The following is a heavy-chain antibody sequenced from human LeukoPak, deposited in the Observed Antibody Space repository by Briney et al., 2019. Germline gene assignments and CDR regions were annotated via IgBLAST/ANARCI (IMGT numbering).Heavy chain of an antibody. Sequence: GGSLRLSCAASGFTFSDYYMSWIRQAPEKGLEWVSYISSSGSTIYYADSVKGRFTISRDNAKSSLYLQMSSLRAEDTAVYYCARDPDRSGYYYYMDVWGKGTTVTVSS. CDR2: ISSSGSTI. J-gene: IGHJ6*03. D-gene: IGHD3-22*01. CDR1: GFTFSDYY. V-gene: IGHV3-11*01. CDR3: ARDPDRSGYYYYMDV.